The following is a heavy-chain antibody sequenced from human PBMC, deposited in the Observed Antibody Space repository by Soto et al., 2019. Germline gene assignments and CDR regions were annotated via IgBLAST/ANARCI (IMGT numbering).Heavy chain of an antibody. D-gene: IGHD3-3*01. CDR2: ISAYNGNT. J-gene: IGHJ6*02. CDR3: ARSSITIFGVVIREPYYYYYYGMDV. CDR1: GYTFTSYG. V-gene: IGHV1-18*01. Sequence: ASVKVSCKASGYTFTSYGISWVRQAPGQGLEWMGWISAYNGNTNYAQKLQGRVTMTTDTSTSTAYMELRSLRSDDTAVYYCARSSITIFGVVIREPYYYYYYGMDVWGQGTTVTV.